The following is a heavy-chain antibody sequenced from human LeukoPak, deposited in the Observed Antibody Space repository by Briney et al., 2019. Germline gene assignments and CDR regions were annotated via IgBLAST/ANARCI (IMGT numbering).Heavy chain of an antibody. CDR2: IHYSGNT. Sequence: SETLSLTCTVSGGSISSSIHYWGWVRQSPRKGLEWIGTIHYSGNTYYNPSLRSRLTVSLDTSNNQFSLKLSSVTAADTAVYYCATYTEDYSGPAFAPWGQGTLVIVSS. J-gene: IGHJ5*02. CDR1: GGSISSSIHY. D-gene: IGHD3-16*01. CDR3: ATYTEDYSGPAFAP. V-gene: IGHV4-39*07.